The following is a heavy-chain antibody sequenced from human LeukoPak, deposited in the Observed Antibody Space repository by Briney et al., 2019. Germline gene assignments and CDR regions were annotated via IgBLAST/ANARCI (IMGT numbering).Heavy chain of an antibody. Sequence: GGSLILSCVASGFSFSSYAMSWVRQAPGKGLEWVSTVSGSGGNRYYADSVKGRFTISRDNSRNTQYLQMSSLRAEDTALYYCAKENGYKTTHFDYWGQGTLVTVSS. J-gene: IGHJ4*02. D-gene: IGHD5-24*01. CDR1: GFSFSSYA. CDR2: VSGSGGNR. CDR3: AKENGYKTTHFDY. V-gene: IGHV3-23*01.